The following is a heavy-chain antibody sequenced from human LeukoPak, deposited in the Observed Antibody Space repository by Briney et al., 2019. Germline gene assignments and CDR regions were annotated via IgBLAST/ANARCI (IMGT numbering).Heavy chain of an antibody. CDR2: ISSSSSTI. Sequence: GGSLRLSCAASGFTFSSYSMNWVRQAPGKGLEWVSYISSSSSTIYYADSVKGRFTISRDNAKNSLYLQMNSLRAEDTAVYYCARGYTSPWDRAFDIWGQGTMVTVSS. D-gene: IGHD6-19*01. CDR1: GFTFSSYS. V-gene: IGHV3-48*01. J-gene: IGHJ3*02. CDR3: ARGYTSPWDRAFDI.